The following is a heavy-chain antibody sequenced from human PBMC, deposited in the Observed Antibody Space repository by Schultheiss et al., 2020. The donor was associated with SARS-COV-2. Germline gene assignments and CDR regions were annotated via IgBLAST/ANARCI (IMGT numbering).Heavy chain of an antibody. CDR1: GFTFSSYA. V-gene: IGHV3-23*01. CDR2: ISGSGGST. J-gene: IGHJ4*02. Sequence: GGSLRLSCAASGFTFSSYAMSWVRQAPGKGLEWVSAISGSGGSTYYADSVKGRFTVSTDTSKSTLYLQMNNLRAEDTAIYYCAKDPTGSSGLWGQGTLVTVSS. D-gene: IGHD6-19*01. CDR3: AKDPTGSSGL.